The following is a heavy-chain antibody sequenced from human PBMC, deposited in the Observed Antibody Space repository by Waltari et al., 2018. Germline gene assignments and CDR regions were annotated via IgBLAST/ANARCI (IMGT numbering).Heavy chain of an antibody. Sequence: QVQLVQSGAEVKKPGASVKVSCKVSGYTLTELSMPWVRQAPGKGLEWMGGIIPIFGTANYAQKFQGRVTSTADESTSTAYMELSSLRSEDTAVYYCARGPVQGVIGSLYYFDYWGQGTLVTVSS. J-gene: IGHJ4*02. CDR1: GYTLTELS. V-gene: IGHV1-69*13. CDR3: ARGPVQGVIGSLYYFDY. CDR2: IIPIFGTA. D-gene: IGHD3-10*01.